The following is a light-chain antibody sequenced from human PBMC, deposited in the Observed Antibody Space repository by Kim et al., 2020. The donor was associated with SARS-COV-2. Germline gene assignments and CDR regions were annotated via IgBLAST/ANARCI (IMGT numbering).Light chain of an antibody. CDR1: RIGSKS. J-gene: IGLJ2*01. Sequence: VDPGQRARISCGGNRIGSKSVHWYQGKPGQAPVLVIYRDNNRPSGIPERFSGSNSGNTATLTISSAQAGDEADYGCQVWDSTTVVFGGGTKLTVL. CDR3: QVWDSTTVV. V-gene: IGLV3-9*01. CDR2: RDN.